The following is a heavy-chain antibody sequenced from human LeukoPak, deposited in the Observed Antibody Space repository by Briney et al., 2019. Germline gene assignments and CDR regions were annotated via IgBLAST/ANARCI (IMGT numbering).Heavy chain of an antibody. J-gene: IGHJ6*03. V-gene: IGHV4-38-2*02. CDR1: GYSISSGYY. Sequence: SETLSLTSTVSGYSISSGYYWGWIRQPPGKGLEWIGSIYHSGSTYYNPSLKSRVTISVDTSKNQFSLKLSSVTAADTAVYYCAREMTTVVTDYYYYYYMDVWGKGTTVTVSS. CDR3: AREMTTVVTDYYYYYYMDV. CDR2: IYHSGST. D-gene: IGHD4-23*01.